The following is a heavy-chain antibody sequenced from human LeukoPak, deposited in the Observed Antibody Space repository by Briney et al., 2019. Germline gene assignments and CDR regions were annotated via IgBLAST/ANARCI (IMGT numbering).Heavy chain of an antibody. D-gene: IGHD1-26*01. CDR3: ARLTPLPVGATTPYYFDY. CDR2: IYYSGST. CDR1: GGSISSSSYY. J-gene: IGHJ4*02. Sequence: TSETLSLTCTVSGGSISSSSYYWGWIRQPPGKGLEWIGSIYYSGSTYYNPSLKSRVTISVDTSKNQFSLKLSSVTAADTAVYYCARLTPLPVGATTPYYFDYWGQGTLVTVSS. V-gene: IGHV4-39*07.